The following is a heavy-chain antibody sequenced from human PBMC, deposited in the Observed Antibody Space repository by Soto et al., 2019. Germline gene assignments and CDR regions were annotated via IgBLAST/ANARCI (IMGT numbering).Heavy chain of an antibody. J-gene: IGHJ4*02. Sequence: QVQLVQSGAEVKKPGASVKVSCKASGYTFTSYDINWVRQATGQGLEWMGWMNTNSGNTGYAQKFQGRVTMTKNTSISTAYTELNKLRSEDTAVHYCSRGLGRSWYGEGRYWGQGTLVTVSS. CDR3: SRGLGRSWYGEGRY. D-gene: IGHD6-13*01. CDR2: MNTNSGNT. V-gene: IGHV1-8*01. CDR1: GYTFTSYD.